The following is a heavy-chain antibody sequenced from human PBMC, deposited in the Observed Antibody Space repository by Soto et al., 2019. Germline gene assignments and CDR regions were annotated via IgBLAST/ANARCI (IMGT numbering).Heavy chain of an antibody. CDR1: GGSISGTSSY. CDR3: AREFKAVAGFDAFDI. CDR2: VFYNGST. D-gene: IGHD6-19*01. Sequence: QLQLQESGPGLVKPSETLSLTCTVSGGSISGTSSYWSWIRQSPGKGLEWIGNVFYNGSTNCNPSLKTRVTISVDTSKNQFSLKFSSVTAADTALYCCAREFKAVAGFDAFDIWGQGTMVTVSS. V-gene: IGHV4-39*01. J-gene: IGHJ3*02.